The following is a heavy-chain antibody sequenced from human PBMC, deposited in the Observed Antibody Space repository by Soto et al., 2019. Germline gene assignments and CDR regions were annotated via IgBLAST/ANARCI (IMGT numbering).Heavy chain of an antibody. Sequence: SETRSLTCSVSGGSISSGAYYWNWIRQHPRKGLEWIGYIYYSGTTYYNPSLGSRVSISADTSKNQFSLKLNSVTVADTAVYYSARNPSHLCASTSCHAFDIWGQGTMVTVS. CDR3: ARNPSHLCASTSCHAFDI. CDR1: GGSISSGAYY. J-gene: IGHJ3*02. D-gene: IGHD2-2*01. CDR2: IYYSGTT. V-gene: IGHV4-31*03.